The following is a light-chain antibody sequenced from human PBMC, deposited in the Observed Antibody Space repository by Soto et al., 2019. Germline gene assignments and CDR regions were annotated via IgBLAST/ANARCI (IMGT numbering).Light chain of an antibody. J-gene: IGKJ5*01. Sequence: EIVLTQSPGTLSYSPGERATLSCRASQSVSSSYLAWYQQKPGQAPRLRIHRASTRATGVPARFSGSGSGTQFTLTISSLQPEDFGTYYCQQTDSFPITFGQGTRLEIK. V-gene: IGKV3-20*01. CDR1: QSVSSSY. CDR2: RAS. CDR3: QQTDSFPIT.